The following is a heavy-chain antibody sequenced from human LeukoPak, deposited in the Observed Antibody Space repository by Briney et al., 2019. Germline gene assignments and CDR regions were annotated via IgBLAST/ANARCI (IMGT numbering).Heavy chain of an antibody. CDR2: IYYSGST. D-gene: IGHD3-22*01. Sequence: SETLSLTCTFSGGSISSSSYYWGWIRQPPGKGLEWIGSIYYSGSTYYNPSLKSRVTISVDTSKNQFSLKLSSVTAADTAVYYCARLDYYDSSGYYYPRAPDNNDYWGQGTLVTVSS. CDR1: GGSISSSSYY. J-gene: IGHJ4*02. V-gene: IGHV4-39*01. CDR3: ARLDYYDSSGYYYPRAPDNNDY.